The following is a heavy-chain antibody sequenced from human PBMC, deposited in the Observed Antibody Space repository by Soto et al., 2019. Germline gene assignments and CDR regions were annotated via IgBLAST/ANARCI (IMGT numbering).Heavy chain of an antibody. D-gene: IGHD3-16*02. J-gene: IGHJ3*02. CDR1: VGSISSYY. V-gene: IGHV4-59*01. CDR2: IYYSGST. CDR3: AREKRYDYIWGSYRSDAFDI. Sequence: PSETLSLTCTVSVGSISSYYWSWIRQPPGKGLEWIGYIYYSGSTNYNPSLKSRVTISVDTSKNQFSLKLSSVTAADTAVYYCAREKRYDYIWGSYRSDAFDIWGQGTMVTVSS.